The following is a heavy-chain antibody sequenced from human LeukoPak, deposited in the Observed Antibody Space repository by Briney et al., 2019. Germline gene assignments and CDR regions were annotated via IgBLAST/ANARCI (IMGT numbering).Heavy chain of an antibody. Sequence: PGGSLRLSCAASGFTSSSYWMHWVRQAPGKGLVWVSRINSDGGSINYADSVKGRFTISRDNAKNTLYLQMNSLRAEDAAVYYCARGRGPYGWFDPWGQGTLVTVSS. J-gene: IGHJ5*02. CDR2: INSDGGSI. CDR1: GFTSSSYW. V-gene: IGHV3-74*01. CDR3: ARGRGPYGWFDP. D-gene: IGHD3-10*01.